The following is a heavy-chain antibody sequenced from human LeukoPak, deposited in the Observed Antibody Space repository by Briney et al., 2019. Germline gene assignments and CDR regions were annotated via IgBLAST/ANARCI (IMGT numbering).Heavy chain of an antibody. V-gene: IGHV1-2*02. CDR1: GYTYTRYY. CDR2: LNPHSGGT. J-gene: IGHJ5*02. Sequence: TVRLSCDVSGYTYTRYYMLGVRDPPAQGREWVGCLNPHSGGTNYTQKFQGRVTMPRDTSISTAYMELSRLRSDDTAVYYCARELILSGVEATPFDPWGEGTLVTVSS. CDR3: ARELILSGVEATPFDP. D-gene: IGHD1-26*01.